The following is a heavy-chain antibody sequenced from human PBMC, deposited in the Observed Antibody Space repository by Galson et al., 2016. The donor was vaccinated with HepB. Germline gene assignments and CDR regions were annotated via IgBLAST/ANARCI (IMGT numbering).Heavy chain of an antibody. CDR3: ARGRGSTGDGYFDL. D-gene: IGHD7-27*01. V-gene: IGHV3-23*01. Sequence: SLRLSCAASGFPFSVYAMNWVRQAPGKGLEWVSSISANADSTYFAGSVKGRFTISRDNSKNTLYLQMNSLRVEDRAVYYCARGRGSTGDGYFDLWGRGTLVIVSS. CDR2: ISANADST. J-gene: IGHJ2*01. CDR1: GFPFSVYA.